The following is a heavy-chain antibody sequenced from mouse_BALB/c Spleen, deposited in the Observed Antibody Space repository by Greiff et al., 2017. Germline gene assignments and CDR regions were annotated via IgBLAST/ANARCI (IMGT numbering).Heavy chain of an antibody. CDR2: INPSNGGT. CDR3: TRCAGGLYAMDY. D-gene: IGHD3-1*01. CDR1: GYTFTSYY. J-gene: IGHJ4*01. V-gene: IGHV1S81*02. Sequence: QVQLQQSGAELVKPGASVKLSCKASGYTFTSYYMYWVKQRPGQGLGWIGEINPSNGGTNFNEKFKSKATLTVDKSSSTAYMQLSSLTSEDSAVYYCTRCAGGLYAMDYWGQGTSVTVSS.